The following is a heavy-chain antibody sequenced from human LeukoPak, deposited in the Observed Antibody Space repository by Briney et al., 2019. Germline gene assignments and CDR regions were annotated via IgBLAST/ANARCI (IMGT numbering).Heavy chain of an antibody. CDR3: AKTRGWTDNWFAP. J-gene: IGHJ5*02. Sequence: GGSLRLSCAACGFTFSRYAMNWVRQATGRGLEWVSAITGGGGSIYYADSVKGRFTISRDNSKNRLYLQMNSLRADDTAVYYCAKTRGWTDNWFAPWGQGPLVTVSS. CDR2: ITGGGGSI. CDR1: GFTFSRYA. V-gene: IGHV3-23*01. D-gene: IGHD6-19*01.